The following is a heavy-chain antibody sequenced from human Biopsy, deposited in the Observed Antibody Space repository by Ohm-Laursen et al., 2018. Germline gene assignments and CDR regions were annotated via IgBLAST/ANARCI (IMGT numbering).Heavy chain of an antibody. CDR1: GATFSNYA. V-gene: IGHV1-2*02. CDR3: ARDPRYGYGSYFDY. Sequence: GSSVKVSCKASGATFSNYAINWLRQAPGQGLEWMGWINPNSGVTNYAQRFQGRVTMTRDTSISTAYMELSRLRSDDTAVYYCARDPRYGYGSYFDYWGQGTLVAVSS. J-gene: IGHJ4*02. CDR2: INPNSGVT. D-gene: IGHD3-10*01.